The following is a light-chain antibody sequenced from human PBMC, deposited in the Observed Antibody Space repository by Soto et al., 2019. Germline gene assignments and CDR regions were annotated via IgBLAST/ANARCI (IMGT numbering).Light chain of an antibody. J-gene: IGKJ1*01. CDR3: QQYKNWLTWT. CDR1: QSVSSSY. V-gene: IGKV3-20*01. CDR2: GAS. Sequence: EIVLTQCTGTVSLSPWERALISXEASQSVSSSYLAWYQQKPGQAPRLLIHGASSRATGIPDRISGSGSGTDFTLTISRLEPEDFAVYYCQQYKNWLTWTFGQGTKVDIK.